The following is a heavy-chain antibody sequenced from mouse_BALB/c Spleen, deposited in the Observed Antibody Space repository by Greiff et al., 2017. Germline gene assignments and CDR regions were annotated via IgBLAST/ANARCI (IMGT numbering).Heavy chain of an antibody. Sequence: EVQRVESGGGLVQPGGSLRLSCATSGFTFTDYYMSWVRQPPGKALEWLGFIRNKANGYTTEYSASVKGRFTISRVNSQSILYLQMNTLRAEDSATYYCARVYGYDGYFDYWGQGTTLTVSS. D-gene: IGHD2-2*01. J-gene: IGHJ2*01. CDR2: IRNKANGYTT. V-gene: IGHV7-3*02. CDR1: GFTFTDYY. CDR3: ARVYGYDGYFDY.